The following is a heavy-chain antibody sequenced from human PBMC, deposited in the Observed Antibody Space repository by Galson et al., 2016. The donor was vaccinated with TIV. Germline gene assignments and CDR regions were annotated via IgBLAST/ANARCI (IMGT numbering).Heavy chain of an antibody. J-gene: IGHJ3*01. V-gene: IGHV3-9*01. CDR3: VKEMGDPYDAFDL. D-gene: IGHD3-16*01. CDR2: ISWNSGFI. Sequence: SLRLSCAASGFTFEYSAMHWVRLSPRKGLEWVSHISWNSGFIAYADSVKGRFTTSRDNAKKSLYLQMNNVRAEDTDFYYCVKEMGDPYDAFDLWGQGTMVTVSS. CDR1: GFTFEYSA.